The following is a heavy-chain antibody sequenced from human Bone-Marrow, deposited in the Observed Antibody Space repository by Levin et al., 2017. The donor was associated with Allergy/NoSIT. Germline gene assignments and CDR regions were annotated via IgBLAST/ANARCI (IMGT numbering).Heavy chain of an antibody. D-gene: IGHD3-3*01. CDR2: IKSNSDGGTT. J-gene: IGHJ4*02. CDR3: ATEYVTIFGVVSRFDY. V-gene: IGHV3-15*01. CDR1: GFTFSNAW. Sequence: GESLKISCAASGFTFSNAWMSWVRQAPGKGLEWVGRIKSNSDGGTTDDAAPVKGRFTISRDDSKNTLYLQMNNLETEDTAVYYCATEYVTIFGVVSRFDYWGQGTLVTVSS.